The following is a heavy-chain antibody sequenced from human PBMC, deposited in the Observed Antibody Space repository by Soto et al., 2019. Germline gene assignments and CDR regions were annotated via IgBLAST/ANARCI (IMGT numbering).Heavy chain of an antibody. CDR3: ARVMTTVTTGELDP. V-gene: IGHV1-2*02. CDR2: INPNSGAS. CDR1: GYTFTGYY. D-gene: IGHD4-17*01. Sequence: AASVKVSCKASGYTFTGYYIHWVRQAPGQGLEWMGWINPNSGASKDAQKFQGRISMTRDTSISTVYMELSSLRSDDTAVYYCARVMTTVTTGELDPWGQGTLVTVSS. J-gene: IGHJ5*02.